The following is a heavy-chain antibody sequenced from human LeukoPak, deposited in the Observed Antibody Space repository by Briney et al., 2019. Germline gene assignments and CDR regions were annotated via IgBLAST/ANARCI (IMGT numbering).Heavy chain of an antibody. CDR3: ARGHQYYDFWSGYSYTFDY. V-gene: IGHV4-34*01. CDR1: GGSFSGYY. CDR2: INHSGST. J-gene: IGHJ4*02. D-gene: IGHD3-3*01. Sequence: SETLSLTCAVYGGSFSGYYWSWIRQPPGKGLEWIGEINHSGSTNYNPSLKSRVTISVDTPKNQFSLKLSSVTAADTAVYYCARGHQYYDFWSGYSYTFDYWGQGTLVTVSS.